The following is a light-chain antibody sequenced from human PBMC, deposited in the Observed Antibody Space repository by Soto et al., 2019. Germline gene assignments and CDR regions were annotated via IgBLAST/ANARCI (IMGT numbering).Light chain of an antibody. J-gene: IGKJ5*01. V-gene: IGKV1-5*01. CDR3: QQYDEHSIT. CDR1: QPISTW. CDR2: HAS. Sequence: DIQMTQSPSTLSASVGDRVTITCRASQPISTWLAWYQQRPGKAPNLLIHHASSLESGVPSRFSGSGSGTEFTLSISSLQPDDFGTYYCQQYDEHSITFGQGTRLEIK.